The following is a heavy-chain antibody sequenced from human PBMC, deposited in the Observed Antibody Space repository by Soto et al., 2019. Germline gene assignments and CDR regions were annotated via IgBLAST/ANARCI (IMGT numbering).Heavy chain of an antibody. CDR2: IGTAGDT. D-gene: IGHD1-26*01. CDR3: AKNPYNGIYRGDAFDS. V-gene: IGHV3-13*01. Sequence: GGSLRLSCAASGFTFSSYDMHWVRQATGKGLEWVSAIGTAGDTYYPGSVKGRFTISRENAKNSLYLQMNSLRPEDTALYYCAKNPYNGIYRGDAFDSWGQGTLVTVSS. J-gene: IGHJ4*02. CDR1: GFTFSSYD.